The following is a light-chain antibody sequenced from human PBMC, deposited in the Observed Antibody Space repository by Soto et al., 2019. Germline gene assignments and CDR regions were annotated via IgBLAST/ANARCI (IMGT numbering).Light chain of an antibody. CDR3: LQHNNFPLT. Sequence: DLQMTQSPSSLSASVGDRVTITCRASQGIGNDLGWYQQKPGKAPKRLIYAASSLQSGVPSRFRGSGSGTEFTLTISSLQPEDFATYYCLQHNNFPLTFGPGTKVDI. CDR1: QGIGND. J-gene: IGKJ3*01. V-gene: IGKV1-17*01. CDR2: AAS.